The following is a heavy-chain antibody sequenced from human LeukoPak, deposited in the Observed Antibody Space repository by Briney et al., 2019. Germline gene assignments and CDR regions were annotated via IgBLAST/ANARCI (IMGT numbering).Heavy chain of an antibody. CDR1: GYTVTGYY. CDR3: ARDFGGWRNDWFDP. V-gene: IGHV1-2*02. CDR2: INPNSGGT. D-gene: IGHD3-3*01. Sequence: ASVKVSCKASGYTVTGYYMHWVRQAPGQGLEWMGWINPNSGGTNYAQKFQGRVTMTRDTSISTAYMELSRLRSDDTAVYYCARDFGGWRNDWFDPWGQGTLVTVSS. J-gene: IGHJ5*02.